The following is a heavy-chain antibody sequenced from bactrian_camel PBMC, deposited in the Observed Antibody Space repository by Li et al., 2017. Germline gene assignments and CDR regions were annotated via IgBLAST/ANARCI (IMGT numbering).Heavy chain of an antibody. J-gene: IGHJ6*01. CDR3: AAAVGNWIFSGASPPGVGVFGY. D-gene: IGHD5*01. CDR1: GYTISADC. V-gene: IGHV3S55*01. CDR2: IDSGFPA. Sequence: HVQLVESGGGSVQAGGSLRLSCEVSGYTISADCMGWFREVPGKEREAVALIDSGFPATYADFVKGRFTISKDSAKNTLYLQLNSLKPEDNAMYYCAAAVGNWIFSGASPPGVGVFGYWGQGTQVTVS.